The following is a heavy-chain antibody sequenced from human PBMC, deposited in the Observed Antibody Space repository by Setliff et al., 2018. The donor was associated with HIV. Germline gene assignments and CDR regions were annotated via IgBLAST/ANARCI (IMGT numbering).Heavy chain of an antibody. D-gene: IGHD5-12*01. CDR2: VFYTGFA. J-gene: IGHJ4*02. Sequence: SETLSLTCTVSGDSIRGYYWSWIRQPPGKGLEWMGYVFYTGFAAYNPSLKSRLTISVDTSKSQFSLTLASVTAADTAVYYCARQMPIPGIAITPVDYWGQGALVTV. V-gene: IGHV4-59*08. CDR3: ARQMPIPGIAITPVDY. CDR1: GDSIRGYY.